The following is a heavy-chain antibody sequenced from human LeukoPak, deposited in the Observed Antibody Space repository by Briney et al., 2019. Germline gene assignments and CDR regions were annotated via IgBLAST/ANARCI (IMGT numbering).Heavy chain of an antibody. D-gene: IGHD3-22*01. Sequence: PSETLSLTCAVSGGSISSGGYSWNWIRQPPGKGLEWIGYIYYSGGTYYNPSLKSRVTISVDTSKNQLSLKLSSVTAADTAVYYCARGAHYYDSSANAFDIWGQGTMVTVSS. CDR2: IYYSGGT. J-gene: IGHJ3*02. CDR1: GGSISSGGYS. V-gene: IGHV4-30-4*07. CDR3: ARGAHYYDSSANAFDI.